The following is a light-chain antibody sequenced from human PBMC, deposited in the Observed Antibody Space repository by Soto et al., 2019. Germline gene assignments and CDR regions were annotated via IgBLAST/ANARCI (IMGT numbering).Light chain of an antibody. CDR1: SNDIGAYSF. V-gene: IGLV2-14*03. CDR2: DVN. J-gene: IGLJ2*01. CDR3: SSYTSSSTVV. Sequence: QSALTQPASVSGSPGQSITISCTGTSNDIGAYSFVSWYQQYPGKAPKLMIYDVNNRPSGVSNRFSAFKSGNTASLTISGLQADDEATYYCSSYTSSSTVVFGGGTKVTVL.